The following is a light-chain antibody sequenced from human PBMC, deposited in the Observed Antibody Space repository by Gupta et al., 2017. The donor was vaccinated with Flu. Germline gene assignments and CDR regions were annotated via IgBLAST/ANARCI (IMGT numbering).Light chain of an antibody. Sequence: QGDSLRGYYASWHQQRPVQAPIFVMFGRNYRPSGIPDRFSGSASGNTASLTIAGAQAEDEGVYYCNSRDSDNDHVVFGGGTKLTVL. CDR1: SLRGYY. J-gene: IGLJ2*01. V-gene: IGLV3-19*01. CDR2: GRN. CDR3: NSRDSDNDHVV.